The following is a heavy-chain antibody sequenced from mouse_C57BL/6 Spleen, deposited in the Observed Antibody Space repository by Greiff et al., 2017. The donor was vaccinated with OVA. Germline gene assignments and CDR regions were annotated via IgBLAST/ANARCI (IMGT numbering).Heavy chain of an antibody. J-gene: IGHJ4*01. CDR3: AKDSSGYYARDY. CDR1: GYTFTSYW. CDR2: INPSNGGT. Sequence: QVQLKQPGTELVKPGASVKLSCKASGYTFTSYWMPWVKQRPGQGLEWIGNINPSNGGTNYNEKFKSKATLTVDKSSSTAYMQLSSLTSEDSAVYYCAKDSSGYYARDYWGQGTSVTVSS. V-gene: IGHV1-53*01. D-gene: IGHD3-2*02.